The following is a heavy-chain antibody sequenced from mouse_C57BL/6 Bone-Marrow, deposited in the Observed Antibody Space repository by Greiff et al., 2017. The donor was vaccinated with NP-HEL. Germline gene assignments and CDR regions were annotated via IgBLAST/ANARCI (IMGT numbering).Heavy chain of an antibody. CDR1: GYSITSGYY. J-gene: IGHJ4*01. Sequence: EVQLQESGPGLVKPSQSLSLTCSVTGYSITSGYYWNWIRQFPGNKLEWMGYISYDGSNNYNPFLKNLISITQDTSKNQFFLKLNSVTTEDTATYYCARVKNYNNCGYAMDYWGQGTSVTVSS. CDR3: ARVKNYNNCGYAMDY. V-gene: IGHV3-6*01. D-gene: IGHD2-5*01. CDR2: ISYDGSN.